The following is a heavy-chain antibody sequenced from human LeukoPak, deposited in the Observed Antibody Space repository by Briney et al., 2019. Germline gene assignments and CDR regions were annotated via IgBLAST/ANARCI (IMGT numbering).Heavy chain of an antibody. CDR1: GFTFSSYA. Sequence: GGSLRLSCAASGFTFSSYAMSWVRQAPGKGLAWVSAIDGSGVTTFYADSVKGRFTISRDNSRNTLFLQMNSLRAEDTAVYYCTKRTPEYSSSWCLDYWGRGTLVTVSS. CDR3: TKRTPEYSSSWCLDY. J-gene: IGHJ4*02. V-gene: IGHV3-23*01. CDR2: IDGSGVTT. D-gene: IGHD6-13*01.